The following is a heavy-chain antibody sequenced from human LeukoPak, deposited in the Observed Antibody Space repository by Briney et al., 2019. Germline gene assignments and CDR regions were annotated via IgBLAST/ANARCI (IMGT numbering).Heavy chain of an antibody. CDR1: GYTFTGYY. J-gene: IGHJ4*02. Sequence: GASVKVSCKASGYTFTGYYMHWVRQAPGQGLEWMGWINPNSGGTNYAQKFQGRVTMTRDTSISTAYMELSRLRSDDTAVYYCATTRVRGGDVYKFDYWGQGTPVTVSS. CDR2: INPNSGGT. V-gene: IGHV1-2*02. D-gene: IGHD2-21*02. CDR3: ATTRVRGGDVYKFDY.